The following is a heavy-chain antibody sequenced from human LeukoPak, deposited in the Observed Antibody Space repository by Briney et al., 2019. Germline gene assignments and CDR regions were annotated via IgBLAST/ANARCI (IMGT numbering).Heavy chain of an antibody. CDR1: GFTFNDYA. Sequence: GGSLRLSCAASGFTFNDYAMSWVRQAPGKGLEWVSAISGTGSGRHYADSVKGRFTISRDNSKNTAFLDMNSLRAEDTAVYYCAKDDADYTFLGAMDVWGKGTTVTVFS. CDR2: ISGTGSGR. CDR3: AKDDADYTFLGAMDV. J-gene: IGHJ6*03. D-gene: IGHD3-16*01. V-gene: IGHV3-23*01.